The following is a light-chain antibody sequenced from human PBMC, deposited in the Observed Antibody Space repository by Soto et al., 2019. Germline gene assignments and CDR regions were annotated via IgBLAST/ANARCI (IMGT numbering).Light chain of an antibody. V-gene: IGKV3-20*01. Sequence: IVLTQSPATLSLSPAALALSSWRATQSISSSFASYHQKPAHPPSLLIYGASNTATAIPPTFSGSGSGTDFTLPISSLQPADFAVYYCQQYGSSPPATFGQGTQLEIK. CDR1: QSISSS. CDR2: GAS. CDR3: QQYGSSPPAT. J-gene: IGKJ5*01.